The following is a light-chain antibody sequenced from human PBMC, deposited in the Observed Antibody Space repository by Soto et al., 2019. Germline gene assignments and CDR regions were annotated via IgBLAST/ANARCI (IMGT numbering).Light chain of an antibody. CDR3: QQGYSTPT. J-gene: IGKJ5*01. V-gene: IGKV1-39*01. CDR2: SVS. CDR1: QSIRTY. Sequence: PSSLYAAVENVVTVNFLASQSIRTYLNWYQQKPGQAPKVLIYSVSTLGTGVPSRFSGSGSGTDFTLTISSQQPEDFATYFCQQGYSTPTFGQGTRLEIK.